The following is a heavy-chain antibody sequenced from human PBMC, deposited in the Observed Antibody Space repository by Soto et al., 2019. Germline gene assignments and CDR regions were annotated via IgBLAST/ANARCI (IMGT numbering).Heavy chain of an antibody. CDR3: AHRPTGWYFDL. Sequence: QITLKESGPTLVEPTQTLTLTCTFSGFSLSTSGVAVGWIRQPPGKALEWLALIYWDDDKRYSPSLKNRLTITKDTSKNQVVLTITNMDPVDTATYYCAHRPTGWYFDLWGRGTLVTVSS. CDR2: IYWDDDK. J-gene: IGHJ2*01. V-gene: IGHV2-5*02. CDR1: GFSLSTSGVA.